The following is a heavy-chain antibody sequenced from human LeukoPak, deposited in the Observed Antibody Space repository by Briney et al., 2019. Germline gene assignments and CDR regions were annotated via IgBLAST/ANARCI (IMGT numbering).Heavy chain of an antibody. J-gene: IGHJ5*02. D-gene: IGHD1-26*01. Sequence: GGSLRLSCTVSGFTVSSDSMSWVRQAPGKGLEWVSFIYSGGSTHYSDSVKGRFTISRDNSKNTLYLQMNSLRSDDTAVYYCARDSVIGGSYYVECWFDPWGQGTLVTVSS. CDR2: IYSGGST. CDR3: ARDSVIGGSYYVECWFDP. V-gene: IGHV3-53*05. CDR1: GFTVSSDS.